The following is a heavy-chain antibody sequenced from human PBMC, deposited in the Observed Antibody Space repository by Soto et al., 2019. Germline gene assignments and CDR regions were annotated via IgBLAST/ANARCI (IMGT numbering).Heavy chain of an antibody. CDR1: GFTFSSYG. D-gene: IGHD3-3*01. CDR3: AKAAADFWSGYYSYGMDV. Sequence: PGGSLRLSCAASGFTFSSYGMHWVRQAPGKGLEWVAVISHDGSNKYYADSVKGRFTISRDNSKNTLYLQMNSLRAEDTAVYYCAKAAADFWSGYYSYGMDVWGQGTTVTVSS. J-gene: IGHJ6*02. CDR2: ISHDGSNK. V-gene: IGHV3-30*18.